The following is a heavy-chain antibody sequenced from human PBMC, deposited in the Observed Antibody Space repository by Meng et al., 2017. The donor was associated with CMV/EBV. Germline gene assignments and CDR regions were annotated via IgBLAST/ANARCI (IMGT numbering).Heavy chain of an antibody. CDR1: GDTFSNYI. Sequence: CQASGDTFSNYIINWVRQAPGQGLEWMGRIIPILGVTKHAQKFQGRVTVTADKSTSTAYMELSSLRSEDTAMYYCTTGPTDLSYFDHWGQGTLVTVSS. J-gene: IGHJ4*02. CDR3: TTGPTDLSYFDH. D-gene: IGHD5/OR15-5a*01. V-gene: IGHV1-69*02. CDR2: IIPILGVT.